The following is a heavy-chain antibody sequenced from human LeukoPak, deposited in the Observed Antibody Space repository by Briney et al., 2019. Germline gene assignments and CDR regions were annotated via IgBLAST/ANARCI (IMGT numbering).Heavy chain of an antibody. CDR3: PRDFYPNYGMDV. CDR2: IYSGGST. D-gene: IGHD3-16*02. Sequence: GGSLRLSCAASGFTVSSNYMSWVCQAPGKGLEWASVIYSGGSTYYADSVKGRFTISRDNSKNTLYLQMNSLRAEDTAVYYCPRDFYPNYGMDVWGQGTTVTVSS. J-gene: IGHJ6*02. CDR1: GFTVSSNY. V-gene: IGHV3-53*01.